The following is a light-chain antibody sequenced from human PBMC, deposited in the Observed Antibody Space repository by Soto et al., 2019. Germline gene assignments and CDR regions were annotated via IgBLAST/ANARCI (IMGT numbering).Light chain of an antibody. CDR1: QSVRTNY. CDR3: QQYGSTPEM. Sequence: EIVLTQSPGTLSLSPGKRATLSCRASQSVRTNYLAWYQQKPGQAPSLLIYGASSRATGIPDRFSGSGSGTDFTLTITRLEPEDFAVYYCQQYGSTPEMFGQGTKVELK. V-gene: IGKV3-20*01. CDR2: GAS. J-gene: IGKJ1*01.